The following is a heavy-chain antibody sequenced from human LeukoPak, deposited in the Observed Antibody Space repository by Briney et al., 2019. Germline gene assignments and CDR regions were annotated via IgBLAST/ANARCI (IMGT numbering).Heavy chain of an antibody. J-gene: IGHJ4*02. CDR1: GFTFSSYA. CDR3: ARQRGVGAALDY. Sequence: PGGSLRLSCAASGFTFSSYAMHWVRQAPGKGLEWVAVISYDGSNKYYADSVKGRFTISRDNSKNTLYLQMKSLRAEDTAVYYCARQRGVGAALDYWGQGTLVTVSS. D-gene: IGHD1-26*01. V-gene: IGHV3-30-3*01. CDR2: ISYDGSNK.